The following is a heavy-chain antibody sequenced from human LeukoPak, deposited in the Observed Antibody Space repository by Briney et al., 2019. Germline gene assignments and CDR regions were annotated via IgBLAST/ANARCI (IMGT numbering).Heavy chain of an antibody. CDR3: ARHDDGYA. J-gene: IGHJ5*02. CDR1: GGSISSYY. D-gene: IGHD5-12*01. V-gene: IGHV4-59*08. Sequence: SETLSLTCTVSGGSISSYYWSWIRQPPGKGLEWIGYIFYIGSTNYNPSLKSRVTISVDTSKNQFSLKLSSVTAADTAVYYCARHDDGYAWGQGTLVTVSS. CDR2: IFYIGST.